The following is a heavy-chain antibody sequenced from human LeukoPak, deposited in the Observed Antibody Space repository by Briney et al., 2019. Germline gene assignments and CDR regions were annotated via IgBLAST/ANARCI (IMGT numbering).Heavy chain of an antibody. V-gene: IGHV1-2*02. CDR3: ARGDYYGSPKVVAA. CDR1: GYTFTGYY. D-gene: IGHD3-10*01. J-gene: IGHJ5*02. CDR2: INPNSGGT. Sequence: ASVKVSCKASGYTFTGYYMHWVRQAPGQGLEWMGWINPNSGGTNYAQKFQGRVTMTRDTSISTAYIELNLLRSDDTAVFYCARGDYYGSPKVVAAWGQGTLVTVSS.